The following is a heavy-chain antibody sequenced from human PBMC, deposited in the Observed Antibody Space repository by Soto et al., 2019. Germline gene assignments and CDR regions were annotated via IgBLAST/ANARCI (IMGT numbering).Heavy chain of an antibody. J-gene: IGHJ4*02. CDR1: GFPFSNYG. D-gene: IGHD6-6*01. CDR2: IWYDGSDK. CDR3: ARAAARLTFDY. V-gene: IGHV3-33*01. Sequence: PGGSLRLSCAASGFPFSNYGMHWFRQAPGKGLEWVALIWYDGSDKYYAYSVKGRFTISRDNSKNTLYLQMNSLRAEDTAVYYCARAAARLTFDYWGQGTLVTVSS.